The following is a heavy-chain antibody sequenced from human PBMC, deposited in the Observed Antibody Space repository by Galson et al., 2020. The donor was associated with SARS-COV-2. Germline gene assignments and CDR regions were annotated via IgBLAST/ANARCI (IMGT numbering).Heavy chain of an antibody. CDR3: TRADIVVLTASFFDY. D-gene: IGHD2-21*02. Sequence: GESLKISCTTSGFTFAEYGMTWFRQAPGKGLEWVGFIRSRAFGGAAEYAASVKGRFTISRDDSKRIAYLQMNSLKAEDTAIYYCTRADIVVLTASFFDYWGQGTRVTVSS. V-gene: IGHV3-49*03. J-gene: IGHJ4*02. CDR2: IRSRAFGGAA. CDR1: GFTFAEYG.